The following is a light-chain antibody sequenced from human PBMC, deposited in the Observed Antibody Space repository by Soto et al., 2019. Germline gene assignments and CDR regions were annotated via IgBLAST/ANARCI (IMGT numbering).Light chain of an antibody. Sequence: EIELTQSPGTLSLSPGERATLSCRASQRLASNYLAWYQQRPGQAPRLLLYGVSSRATGIPDRFSGSGSGTDFTLTISRLEPEDFAVYYCQQYGSSITFGQGTRLEI. V-gene: IGKV3-20*01. CDR2: GVS. CDR3: QQYGSSIT. J-gene: IGKJ5*01. CDR1: QRLASNY.